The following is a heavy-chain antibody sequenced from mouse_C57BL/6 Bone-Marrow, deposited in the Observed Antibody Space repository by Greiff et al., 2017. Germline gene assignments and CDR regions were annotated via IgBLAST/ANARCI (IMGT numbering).Heavy chain of an antibody. Sequence: VQLQQSGGDLVKPGGSLKLSCAASGFTFSSYGMSWVRQTPDKRLEWVATISSGGSYTYYPDSVKGRFTISGDNAKNTLYLQMSSLKSEDTAMYYCARPMDYWGQGTSVTVSS. CDR2: ISSGGSYT. J-gene: IGHJ4*01. V-gene: IGHV5-6*01. CDR1: GFTFSSYG. CDR3: ARPMDY.